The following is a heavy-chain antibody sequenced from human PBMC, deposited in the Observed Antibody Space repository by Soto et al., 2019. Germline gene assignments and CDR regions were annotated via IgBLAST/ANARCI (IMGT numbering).Heavy chain of an antibody. CDR1: GFTVSSNY. CDR2: ISSNGGST. Sequence: PGGSLRLSCAASGFTVSSNYMSWVRQAPGKGLEYVSAISSNGGSTYYANSVKGRFTISRGNSKNTLYLQMGSLRAEDMAVYYCARRDGYNFDYWGQGTLVTVSS. V-gene: IGHV3-64*01. D-gene: IGHD5-12*01. CDR3: ARRDGYNFDY. J-gene: IGHJ4*02.